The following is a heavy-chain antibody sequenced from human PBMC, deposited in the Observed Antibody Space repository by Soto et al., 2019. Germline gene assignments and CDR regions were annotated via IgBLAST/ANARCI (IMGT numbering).Heavy chain of an antibody. CDR3: ARGHHRYCSGSSCFTGFGY. CDR1: GYTFTGYY. V-gene: IGHV1-2*04. CDR2: INPNSGGT. J-gene: IGHJ4*02. Sequence: ASVRVSCKASGYTFTGYYMHWVRQAPGQGLEWMGWINPNSGGTNYAQKFQGWVTMTRDTSISTAYMELSRLRSDDTAVYYCARGHHRYCSGSSCFTGFGYWGQGTLVTVSS. D-gene: IGHD2-15*01.